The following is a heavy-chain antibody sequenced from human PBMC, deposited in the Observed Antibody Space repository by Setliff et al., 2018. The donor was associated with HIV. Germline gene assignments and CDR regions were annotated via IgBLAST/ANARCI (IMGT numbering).Heavy chain of an antibody. V-gene: IGHV4-39*07. J-gene: IGHJ4*02. Sequence: PSETLSLTCTVSGDSISSSTYYWGWIRQPPGRGLEWIGSIFYTRFTYYSPSLESRVTMSVDTSKNQFSLRVRSVTAADTAVYYCARVVKGYNWNYFDYWGQGTLVTVSS. D-gene: IGHD1-20*01. CDR1: GDSISSSTYY. CDR2: IFYTRFT. CDR3: ARVVKGYNWNYFDY.